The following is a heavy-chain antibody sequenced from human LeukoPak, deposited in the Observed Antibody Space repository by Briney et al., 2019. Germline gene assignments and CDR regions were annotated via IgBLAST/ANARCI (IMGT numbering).Heavy chain of an antibody. CDR1: GGSISSGDYY. Sequence: PSETLSLTCTVSGGSISSGDYYWSWIRRPPGKGLEWIGYIYYSGSTYYNPSLKSRVTISVDTSKNKFSLKLSSVTAADTAVYYCARDMGATTHYYYYYGMDVWGQGTTVTVSS. V-gene: IGHV4-30-4*01. CDR2: IYYSGST. CDR3: ARDMGATTHYYYYYGMDV. J-gene: IGHJ6*02. D-gene: IGHD1-26*01.